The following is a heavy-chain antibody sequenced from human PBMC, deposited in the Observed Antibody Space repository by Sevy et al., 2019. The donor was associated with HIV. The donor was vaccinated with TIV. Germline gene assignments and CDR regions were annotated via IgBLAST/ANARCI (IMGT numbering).Heavy chain of an antibody. CDR3: ARERQLVLDY. D-gene: IGHD6-13*01. CDR1: GGSTSSYY. CDR2: IYYSGST. J-gene: IGHJ4*02. V-gene: IGHV4-59*01. Sequence: SETLSLTCTVSGGSTSSYYWSWIRQPPGKGLEWIGYIYYSGSTNYNPSLKSRVTISVDTSKYQFSLKLSSVTAADTAVYYCARERQLVLDYWGQGTLVTLSS.